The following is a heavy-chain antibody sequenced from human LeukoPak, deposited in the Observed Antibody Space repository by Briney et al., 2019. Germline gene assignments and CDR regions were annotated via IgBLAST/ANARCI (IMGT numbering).Heavy chain of an antibody. CDR1: GFTFDDYA. V-gene: IGHV3-9*01. CDR3: AKALNGYSSIIRHAFDI. Sequence: GGSLRLSCATSGFTFDDYAMHWVRQAPGKGLEWVSGISWNSGSIGYADSVKGRFTISRDNAKNSLYLQMNSLRAEDTALYYCAKALNGYSSIIRHAFDIWGQGTMVTVSS. CDR2: ISWNSGSI. J-gene: IGHJ3*02. D-gene: IGHD6-13*01.